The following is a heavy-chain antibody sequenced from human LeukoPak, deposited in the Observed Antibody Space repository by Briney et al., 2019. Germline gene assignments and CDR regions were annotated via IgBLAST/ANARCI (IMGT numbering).Heavy chain of an antibody. J-gene: IGHJ4*02. CDR3: ARGRFYLDSSGYSSFYY. D-gene: IGHD3-22*01. CDR2: IKQDGSEK. Sequence: GGSLRLSCAASGFTFSSYWMSWVRQAPGKGLERVANIKQDGSEKYSVDSVKGRFTISRDNGKNSLYLQMNSLRAEDTAVYYCARGRFYLDSSGYSSFYYWGQGTLVIVSS. CDR1: GFTFSSYW. V-gene: IGHV3-7*01.